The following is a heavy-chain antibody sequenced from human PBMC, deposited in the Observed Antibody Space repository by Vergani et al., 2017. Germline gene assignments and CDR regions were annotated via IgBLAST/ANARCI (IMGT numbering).Heavy chain of an antibody. J-gene: IGHJ3*02. CDR3: ARGEERYYDLWSGSPHHDAFDI. CDR1: GFTFSSYD. Sequence: EVQLVESGGGLVQPGGSLRLSCAASGFTFSSYDMHWVRQATGKGLEWVSAIGTAGDTYYPGSVKGRFTISRENAKNSLSLQMNSLRAGDTAVYYCARGEERYYDLWSGSPHHDAFDIWGQGTMVTVSS. CDR2: IGTAGDT. V-gene: IGHV3-13*01. D-gene: IGHD3-3*01.